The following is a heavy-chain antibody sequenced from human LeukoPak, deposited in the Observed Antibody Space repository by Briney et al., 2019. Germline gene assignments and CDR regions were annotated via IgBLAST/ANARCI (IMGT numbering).Heavy chain of an antibody. Sequence: PSETLSLTCTVSGGSISSSSYYWGWIRQPPGKGLEWIGSIYYSGSTYYNPSLKSRVTISVDTSKNQFSLKLSSVTAADTAVYYCARESYYYDSSGYREGYFQHWGQGTLVTVSS. CDR1: GGSISSSSYY. V-gene: IGHV4-39*07. CDR2: IYYSGST. CDR3: ARESYYYDSSGYREGYFQH. D-gene: IGHD3-22*01. J-gene: IGHJ1*01.